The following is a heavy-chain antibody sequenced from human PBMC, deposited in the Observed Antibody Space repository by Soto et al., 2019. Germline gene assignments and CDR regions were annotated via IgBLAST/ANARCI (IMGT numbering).Heavy chain of an antibody. V-gene: IGHV1-2*02. D-gene: IGHD5-12*01. J-gene: IGHJ5*02. CDR3: ARDLGGYDLYGPDT. Sequence: SVKVSSKTSWDTFTHSSMHWVRQAPGQGLEWMGWINLNSGDTNYAEKFRGRVTMTRDTSIITAYMELTRLKSDDTAVYYCARDLGGYDLYGPDTWGQGTLVIVSS. CDR2: INLNSGDT. CDR1: WDTFTHSS.